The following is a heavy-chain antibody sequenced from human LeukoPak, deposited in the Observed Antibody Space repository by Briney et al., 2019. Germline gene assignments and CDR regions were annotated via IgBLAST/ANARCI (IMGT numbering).Heavy chain of an antibody. CDR2: ISSSSSYI. J-gene: IGHJ5*02. Sequence: GGSLRLSCAASGFTFSSYSMNWVRQAPGKGLEWVSSISSSSSYIYYADSVKGRFTISRDNAKNSLYLQMNSLRAEDTAVYYCAREATQLGWFDPWGQEPWSPSPQ. CDR1: GFTFSSYS. D-gene: IGHD2-2*01. CDR3: AREATQLGWFDP. V-gene: IGHV3-21*01.